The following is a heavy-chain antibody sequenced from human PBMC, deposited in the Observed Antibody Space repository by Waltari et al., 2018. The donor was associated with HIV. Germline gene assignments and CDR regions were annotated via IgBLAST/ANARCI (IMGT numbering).Heavy chain of an antibody. D-gene: IGHD3-3*01. V-gene: IGHV3-23*01. CDR2: ISSGGAT. CDR1: GFTFHTHS. J-gene: IGHJ4*02. Sequence: DVQLLESVGGLAQPGGPLRLSCKASGFTFHTHSMTWVRQAPGRGLDWVSAISSGGATDYADSVRGRFTISRDDSKSTLFLYMTNLTVEDTAIYYCAKRSGSSYGYFDEWGRGALVTVSS. CDR3: AKRSGSSYGYFDE.